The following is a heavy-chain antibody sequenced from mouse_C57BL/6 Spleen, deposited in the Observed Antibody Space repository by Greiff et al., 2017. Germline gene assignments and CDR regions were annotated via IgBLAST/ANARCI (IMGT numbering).Heavy chain of an antibody. Sequence: QVQLQQPGAELVRPGTSVKLSCKASGYTFTSYWMHWVKQRPGQGLEWIGVIDPSDSYTNYNQKFKGKATLTVDTSSSTAYMQLSSLTSEDSAVYYCARGPSYDYDSYYWGEGTTPSVSS. D-gene: IGHD2-4*01. J-gene: IGHJ2*01. CDR2: IDPSDSYT. CDR1: GYTFTSYW. CDR3: ARGPSYDYDSYY. V-gene: IGHV1-59*01.